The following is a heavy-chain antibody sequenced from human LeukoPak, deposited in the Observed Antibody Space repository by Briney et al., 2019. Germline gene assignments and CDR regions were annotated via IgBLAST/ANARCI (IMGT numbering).Heavy chain of an antibody. CDR2: ISHDGSNK. CDR3: AREAHYDSKYYYYYMDV. J-gene: IGHJ6*03. CDR1: GFTFSSYA. V-gene: IGHV3-30*04. Sequence: GRSLRLSRAASGFTFSSYAMHWVRQAPGKGLEWVAVISHDGSNKYYADSVKGRFTISRDNSKNTLYLQMNSLRAEDTAVYYCAREAHYDSKYYYYYMDVWGKGTTVTVSS. D-gene: IGHD3-22*01.